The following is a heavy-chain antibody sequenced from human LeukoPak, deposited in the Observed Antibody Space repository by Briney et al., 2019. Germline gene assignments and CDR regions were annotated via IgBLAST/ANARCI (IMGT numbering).Heavy chain of an antibody. J-gene: IGHJ4*02. Sequence: PGGTLSLSCSASGFTFTTNSLNWVRQAPPQGLERVSGIGGSGTRTYSSDPVNGRLTISRDSSKNTLYLQMNGLIAVDTSVYYCAKGSGPVRWFEEFNVKLPRPIRHYYFDSWGQGTLVTVSS. CDR3: AKGSGPVRWFEEFNVKLPRPIRHYYFDS. CDR2: IGGSGTRT. V-gene: IGHV3-23*01. D-gene: IGHD3-10*01. CDR1: GFTFTTNS.